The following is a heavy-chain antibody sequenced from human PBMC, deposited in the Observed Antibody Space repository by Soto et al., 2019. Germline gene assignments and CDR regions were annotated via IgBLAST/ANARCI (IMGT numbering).Heavy chain of an antibody. CDR2: IIPIFGTA. Sequence: GASVKVSCKASGGTFSSYAISWVRQAPGQGLEWMGGIIPIFGTANYAQKFQGRVTITADESTSTAYMELSSLRSEDTAVYYCARDRRAQGDTYYYYVMDVWGQGTTVTVSS. CDR1: GGTFSSYA. V-gene: IGHV1-69*13. J-gene: IGHJ6*02. D-gene: IGHD3-16*01. CDR3: ARDRRAQGDTYYYYVMDV.